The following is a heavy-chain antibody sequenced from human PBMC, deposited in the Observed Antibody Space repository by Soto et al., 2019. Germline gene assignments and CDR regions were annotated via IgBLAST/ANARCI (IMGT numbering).Heavy chain of an antibody. CDR1: GGSITAYH. Sequence: SETLSLTCIVSGGSITAYHWSWIRQLPEKGLEWIGYIYHSGSTYYNPSLKSRVTISVDRSKNQFSLKLSSVTAADTAVYYCARGRRAATKAAHHNWFDPWGQGTLVTVSS. CDR2: IYHSGST. V-gene: IGHV4-30-2*06. CDR3: ARGRRAATKAAHHNWFDP. J-gene: IGHJ5*02. D-gene: IGHD2-15*01.